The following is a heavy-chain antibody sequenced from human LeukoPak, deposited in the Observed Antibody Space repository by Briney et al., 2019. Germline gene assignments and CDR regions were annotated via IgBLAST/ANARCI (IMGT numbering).Heavy chain of an antibody. V-gene: IGHV4-59*01. Sequence: SETLSLTCTVSGDSISSYYWSCLRQPPGKGLEWIGDIYRSGSTNYNPSLKGRVTISADASKDQFSMKPASVPAADPDVYYCATGYRSTWYSFDYWGQGTLVTVSS. J-gene: IGHJ4*02. CDR3: ATGYRSTWYSFDY. D-gene: IGHD6-13*01. CDR1: GDSISSYY. CDR2: IYRSGST.